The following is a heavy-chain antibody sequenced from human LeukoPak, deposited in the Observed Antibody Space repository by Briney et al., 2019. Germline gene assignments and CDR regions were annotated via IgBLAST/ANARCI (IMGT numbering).Heavy chain of an antibody. CDR1: GGSFSGYY. CDR2: INHSGST. V-gene: IGHV4-34*01. D-gene: IGHD3-10*01. CDR3: ARGGLLWFVEIRINNWFDP. J-gene: IGHJ5*02. Sequence: SETLSLICAVYGGSFSGYYWSWIRQPPGKGLEWIGEINHSGSTNYNPSLKSRVTISVDTSKNQFSLKLSSVTAADTAVYYCARGGLLWFVEIRINNWFDPWGQGTLVTVSS.